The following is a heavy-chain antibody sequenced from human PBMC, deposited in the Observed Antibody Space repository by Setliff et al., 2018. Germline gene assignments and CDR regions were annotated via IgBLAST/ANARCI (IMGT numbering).Heavy chain of an antibody. CDR2: ITWNGGRT. V-gene: IGHV3-20*04. J-gene: IGHJ6*02. CDR3: ARANFLASGWSHGMDV. CDR1: GFNLDDYG. D-gene: IGHD6-19*01. Sequence: RPGGSLRLSCAASGFNLDDYGMSWVRQAPGKGLEWVSGITWNGGRTGYADSVKGRLTISRDSAKSSLYLQMNSLRAEDTALYYCARANFLASGWSHGMDVWGQGTAVTVSS.